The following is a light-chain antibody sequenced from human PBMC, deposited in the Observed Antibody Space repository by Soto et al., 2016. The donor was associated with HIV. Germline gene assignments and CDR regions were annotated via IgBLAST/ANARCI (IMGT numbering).Light chain of an antibody. CDR1: NIGDKS. Sequence: SYELTQPPSVSVTPGKTASITCGGNNIGDKSVHWYQQKPGQAPILVIFGKNNRPSGIPDRFSGSSSGNTASLTITGAQADDEADYYCNSRDSSGNHLVLFGGGTELTVL. V-gene: IGLV3-19*01. CDR3: NSRDSSGNHLVL. J-gene: IGLJ2*01. CDR2: GKN.